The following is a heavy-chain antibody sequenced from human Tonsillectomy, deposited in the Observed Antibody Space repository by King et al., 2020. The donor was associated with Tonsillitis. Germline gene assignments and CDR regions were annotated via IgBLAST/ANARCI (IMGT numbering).Heavy chain of an antibody. CDR1: GASVSSFY. CDR3: ARDRPDWGDWYFDL. Sequence: QLQESGPGLVKPSETLSLTFTVSGASVSSFYWSWIRQPPGTGLEWVGYVSSTGTTNYNPTLKSPVTISVDTAKNQFSLILTSVTAADAALYFCARDRPDWGDWYFDLWGRGTLVTVSS. J-gene: IGHJ2*01. CDR2: VSSTGTT. V-gene: IGHV4-59*02. D-gene: IGHD7-27*01.